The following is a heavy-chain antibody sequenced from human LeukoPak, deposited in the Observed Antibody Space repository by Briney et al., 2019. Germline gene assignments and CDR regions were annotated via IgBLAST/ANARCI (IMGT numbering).Heavy chain of an antibody. J-gene: IGHJ5*02. D-gene: IGHD3-10*01. V-gene: IGHV1-2*02. Sequence: ASVKVSCKTSGYTFTNYYIHWLRQTPGQGHEWVGWINPHNGGTNSAQTFQGRVTMTRDKSITTAYMELSRLKFDDTAIYYCARGSSNSGNYYPNWFDPWGQGTLVTVSS. CDR2: INPHNGGT. CDR3: ARGSSNSGNYYPNWFDP. CDR1: GYTFTNYY.